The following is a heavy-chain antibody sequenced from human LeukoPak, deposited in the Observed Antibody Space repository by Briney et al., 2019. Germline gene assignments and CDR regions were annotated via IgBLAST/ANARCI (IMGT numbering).Heavy chain of an antibody. CDR3: AKEATVTDWYFDL. J-gene: IGHJ2*01. D-gene: IGHD4-17*01. Sequence: GGSLRLSCAASGFTFSSYGMYWVRQAPGKGLEWVAVISYDGSNKYYADSVKGRFTISRDNSKNTLYLQMNSLRAEDTAVYYCAKEATVTDWYFDLWGRGTLVTVSS. CDR2: ISYDGSNK. CDR1: GFTFSSYG. V-gene: IGHV3-30*18.